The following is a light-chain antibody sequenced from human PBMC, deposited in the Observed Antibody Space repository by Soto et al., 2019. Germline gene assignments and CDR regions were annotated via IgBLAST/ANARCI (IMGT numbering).Light chain of an antibody. CDR1: RSVSVN. V-gene: IGKV3-15*01. Sequence: EIVMTQSPATLSVSPGERVTLSCKASRSVSVNLAWYQQKPGQAPRLLIYRTSTRATDVPDRFSGTGSGTDFTLTISGLLSEDFAVYFCQQYNNWPPYTFGPGTKLEIK. CDR3: QQYNNWPPYT. CDR2: RTS. J-gene: IGKJ2*01.